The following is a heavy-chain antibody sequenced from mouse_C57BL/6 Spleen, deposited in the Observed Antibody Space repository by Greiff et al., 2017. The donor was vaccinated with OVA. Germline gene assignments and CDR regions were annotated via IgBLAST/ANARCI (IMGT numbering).Heavy chain of an antibody. CDR2: ISDGGSYT. J-gene: IGHJ1*03. D-gene: IGHD1-1*01. CDR3: ARDPTTVVAGGYFDV. V-gene: IGHV5-4*03. Sequence: EVKLMESGGGLVKPGGSLKLSCAASGFTFSSYAMSWVRQTPEKRLEWVATISDGGSYTYYPDNVKGRFTISRDNAKNNLYLQMSQLKSEATDMDYYARDPTTVVAGGYFDVWGTGTTVTVSS. CDR1: GFTFSSYA.